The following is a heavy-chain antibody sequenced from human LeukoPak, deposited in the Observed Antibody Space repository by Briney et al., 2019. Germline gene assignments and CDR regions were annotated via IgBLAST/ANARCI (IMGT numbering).Heavy chain of an antibody. CDR2: IRYDESSK. Sequence: PAGSLTLSCAASGFTFSSYCILWVRQAPGKGLEWVAFIRYDESSKYYSDCVKGRFTISRDNSKNTLYLQMNSLRIEDTAVYYCVKEGRTSAPGGYYLDYWGQGALVTVSS. D-gene: IGHD3-10*01. CDR1: GFTFSSYC. CDR3: VKEGRTSAPGGYYLDY. V-gene: IGHV3-30*02. J-gene: IGHJ4*02.